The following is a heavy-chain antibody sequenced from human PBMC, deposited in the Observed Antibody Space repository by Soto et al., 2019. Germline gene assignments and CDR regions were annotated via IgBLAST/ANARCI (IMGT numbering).Heavy chain of an antibody. Sequence: PGGSLRLSCVASGLTFGSRAMSWVRQAPGEGLQWVATITDNGGDAKYADSVRGRFVISRDNSKKTLYLQMTSLTAEDSAMYFCARGSIESYPGSRIFDFWGRGTLVTVSS. J-gene: IGHJ4*02. CDR3: ARGSIESYPGSRIFDF. D-gene: IGHD3-10*01. CDR2: ITDNGGDA. CDR1: GLTFGSRA. V-gene: IGHV3-23*01.